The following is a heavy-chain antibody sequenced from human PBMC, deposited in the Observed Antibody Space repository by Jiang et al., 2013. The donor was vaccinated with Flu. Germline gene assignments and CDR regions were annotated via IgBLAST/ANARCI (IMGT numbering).Heavy chain of an antibody. D-gene: IGHD6-19*01. Sequence: LLKPSETLSLTCTVSGDSISSSNYYWGWIRQPPGKGLEWIGSIYYSGSTYYNPSLKSRVTISVDTSKNQFSLKLSSVTATDTAVYYCARLTRQWLVDYWGQGTLVTVSS. CDR2: IYYSGST. V-gene: IGHV4-39*01. CDR1: GDSISSSNYY. CDR3: ARLTRQWLVDY. J-gene: IGHJ4*02.